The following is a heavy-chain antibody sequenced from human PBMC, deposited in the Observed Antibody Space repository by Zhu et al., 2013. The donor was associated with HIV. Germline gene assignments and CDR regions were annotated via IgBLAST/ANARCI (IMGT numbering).Heavy chain of an antibody. CDR3: ASQSPRNYYYMDV. V-gene: IGHV1-46*01. Sequence: QVQLVQSGAEVKKPGASVRVSCKASGYTFTSYYMHWVRQAPGQGLEWMGIINPSGGSTSYAQKFQGRVTMTRDTSTSTVYMELSSLRSEDTAVYYCASQSPRNYYYMDVWGKGTTVTVSS. CDR2: INPSGGST. CDR1: GYTFTSYY. J-gene: IGHJ6*03.